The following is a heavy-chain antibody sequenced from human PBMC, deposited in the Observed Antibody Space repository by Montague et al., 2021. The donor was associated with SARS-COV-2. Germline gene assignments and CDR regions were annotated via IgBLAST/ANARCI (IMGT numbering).Heavy chain of an antibody. CDR3: ARALRVGGGWFDP. CDR1: GASIHSYY. CDR2: LHSSGST. Sequence: SETLSLTCIVSGASIHSYYWSWIRQSAAKGLEWIGRLHSSGSTNYNPSLHTRVTMSVDTSKNQFSLNLTSVTAADTAVYYCARALRVGGGWFDPWGQGTPVTVSS. D-gene: IGHD1-26*01. V-gene: IGHV4-4*07. J-gene: IGHJ5*02.